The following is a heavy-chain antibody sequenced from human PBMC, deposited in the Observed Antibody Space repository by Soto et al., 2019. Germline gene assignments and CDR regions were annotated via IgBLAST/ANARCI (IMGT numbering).Heavy chain of an antibody. D-gene: IGHD6-13*01. Sequence: ASVKVSCKVSGYTLTELSMHWVRQAPGKGLEWMGGFDPEDGETSYAQKFQGRVTMTEDTSTDTAYMELSSLRSEDTAVYYCATWGVIAAAGSDYFDSWGQGTLVTVSS. CDR1: GYTLTELS. CDR3: ATWGVIAAAGSDYFDS. V-gene: IGHV1-24*01. CDR2: FDPEDGET. J-gene: IGHJ4*02.